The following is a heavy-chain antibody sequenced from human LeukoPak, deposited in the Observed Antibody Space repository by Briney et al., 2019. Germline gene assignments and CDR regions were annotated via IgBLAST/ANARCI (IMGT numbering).Heavy chain of an antibody. V-gene: IGHV4-61*01. J-gene: IGHJ4*02. D-gene: IGHD5-18*01. CDR3: ARGSRGYSYD. Sequence: SETLSLTCTASGGSVSSGSYYWSWIRQPPGKGLEWIGYIYYSASTNYNPSLKSRVTISVDTSNNQFSLKLSSVTAADTAVYYCARGSRGYSYDWGQGTLVTVSS. CDR2: IYYSAST. CDR1: GGSVSSGSYY.